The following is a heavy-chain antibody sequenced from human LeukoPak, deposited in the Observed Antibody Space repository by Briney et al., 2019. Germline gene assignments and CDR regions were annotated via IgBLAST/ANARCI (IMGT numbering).Heavy chain of an antibody. Sequence: SETLSLTCTVSGGSISSGDYYWSWIRQPPGKGLEWIGYIYYSGSTYYNPSLKSRVTISVDTSKNQFSLKLSSVTAADTAVYYCARHSSSYGAFDIWGQGTMVTVSS. CDR3: ARHSSSYGAFDI. D-gene: IGHD5-18*01. CDR1: GGSISSGDYY. V-gene: IGHV4-30-4*02. J-gene: IGHJ3*02. CDR2: IYYSGST.